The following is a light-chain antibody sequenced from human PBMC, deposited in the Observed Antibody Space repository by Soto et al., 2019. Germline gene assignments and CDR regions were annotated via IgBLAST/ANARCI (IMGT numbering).Light chain of an antibody. V-gene: IGKV1-39*01. CDR3: HQTYNLPRT. CDR2: GAS. CDR1: LTIGDS. J-gene: IGKJ1*01. Sequence: DIQMTQSPSSLSASVGDRVIITCRASLTIGDSLSWFQQKAGKPPTLLIYGASALHSGVPARFSGSGSGTDFTLTISNMQREDFATYYCHQTYNLPRTFGQGTKVEFK.